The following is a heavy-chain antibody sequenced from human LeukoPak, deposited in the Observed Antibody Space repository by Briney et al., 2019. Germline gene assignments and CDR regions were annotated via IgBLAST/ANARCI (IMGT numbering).Heavy chain of an antibody. CDR2: FDPEDGET. D-gene: IGHD4-23*01. J-gene: IGHJ4*02. V-gene: IGHV1-24*01. Sequence: VASVTVSCKVSGYTLTELSMHWVRQAPGQGLEWMGGFDPEDGETIYAQKFQGRVTMTEDTSTDTAYMELSSLRSEDTAVYYCATASLYGGPDYWGQGTLVTVSS. CDR1: GYTLTELS. CDR3: ATASLYGGPDY.